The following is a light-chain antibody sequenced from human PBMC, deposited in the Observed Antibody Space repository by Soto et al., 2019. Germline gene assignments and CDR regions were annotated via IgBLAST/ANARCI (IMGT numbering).Light chain of an antibody. J-gene: IGKJ3*01. CDR3: QHRSNYSFA. Sequence: IVLAQSPATLSLSRGERATLSCRASQSVSSYLAWYQQKPGQAPKLLIYDASNIATGIPARFSGSGSGTDFTLTISSLEPEDFAVYYCQHRSNYSFAFGPGTKVDIK. CDR1: QSVSSY. CDR2: DAS. V-gene: IGKV3-11*01.